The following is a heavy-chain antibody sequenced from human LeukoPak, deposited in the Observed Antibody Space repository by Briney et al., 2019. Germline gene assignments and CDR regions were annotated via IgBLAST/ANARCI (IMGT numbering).Heavy chain of an antibody. CDR1: GGSVSSYY. V-gene: IGHV4-59*02. CDR3: ARDNWNYGSSMDV. Sequence: SETLSLTCTVSGGSVSSYYWSWIRQPPGKGLEWIGYTYYSGSTNYNPSLKSRVTISVDTSKNQFSLKLSSVTAADTAVYHCARDNWNYGSSMDVWGQGTTVTVSS. D-gene: IGHD1-7*01. J-gene: IGHJ6*02. CDR2: TYYSGST.